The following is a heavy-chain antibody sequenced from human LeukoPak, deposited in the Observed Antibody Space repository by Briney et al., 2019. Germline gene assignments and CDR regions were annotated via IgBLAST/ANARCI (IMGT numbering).Heavy chain of an antibody. CDR2: INHSGST. CDR3: ARAPAPDTAMASFDY. V-gene: IGHV4-34*01. Sequence: KASETLSLTCAVYGGSFSGYYWSWIRQPPGKGLEWIGEINHSGSTNYNPSLKSRVTISVDTSKNQFSLKLSSVTAADTAVYYCARAPAPDTAMASFDYWGQGTLVTVSS. J-gene: IGHJ4*02. D-gene: IGHD5-18*01. CDR1: GGSFSGYY.